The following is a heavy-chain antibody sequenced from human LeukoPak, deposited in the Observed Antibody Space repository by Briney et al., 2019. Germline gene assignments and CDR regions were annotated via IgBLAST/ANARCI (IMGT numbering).Heavy chain of an antibody. Sequence: ASVMVSCKASGYTFTSYYMHWVRQAPGQGLEWMGIINPSGGSTSYAQKFQGRVTMTRDTSTSTVYMELSSLRSEDTAVYYCARAAETPDYYYYGMDVWGQGTTVTVSS. CDR1: GYTFTSYY. J-gene: IGHJ6*02. V-gene: IGHV1-46*01. CDR3: ARAAETPDYYYYGMDV. CDR2: INPSGGST.